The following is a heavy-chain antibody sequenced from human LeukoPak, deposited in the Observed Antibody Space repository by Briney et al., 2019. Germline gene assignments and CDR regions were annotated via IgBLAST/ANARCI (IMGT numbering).Heavy chain of an antibody. CDR1: GFNFSSFV. CDR2: IWYDGSNK. J-gene: IGHJ4*02. Sequence: GRSLRLSCAASGFNFSSFVMHWVRQAPGKGLEWVAVIWYDGSNKYYADSVKGRFTISRDNSKNTLYLQMNSLRAEDTAVYYCARGPSAYPKCFDYWSQGTLVTVSS. CDR3: ARGPSAYPKCFDY. V-gene: IGHV3-33*01. D-gene: IGHD5-12*01.